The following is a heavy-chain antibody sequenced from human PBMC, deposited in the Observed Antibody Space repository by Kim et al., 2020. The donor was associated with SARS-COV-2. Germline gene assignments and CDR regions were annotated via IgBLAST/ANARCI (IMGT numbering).Heavy chain of an antibody. CDR2: IYYSGST. Sequence: SETLSLTCTVSGGSISSYYWSWIRQPPGKGLEWIGYIYYSGSTNYNPSLKSRVTISVDTSKNQFSLKLSSVTAADTAVYYCARVVKAGPVDYWGQGTLVTVSS. D-gene: IGHD6-13*01. J-gene: IGHJ4*02. CDR3: ARVVKAGPVDY. V-gene: IGHV4-59*01. CDR1: GGSISSYY.